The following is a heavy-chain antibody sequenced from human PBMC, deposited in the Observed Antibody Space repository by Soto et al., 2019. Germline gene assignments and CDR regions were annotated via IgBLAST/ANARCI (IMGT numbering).Heavy chain of an antibody. Sequence: ASVKVSCKSSDNTFTHYGINWVRQAPGQGLEWMGWISGYNGNTKYAQKFQDRVNMTADTSTRTAFMEVRSLTSDDTGVYFCAATGGNYFGLDVWGQGTTVTV. CDR1: DNTFTHYG. CDR2: ISGYNGNT. V-gene: IGHV1-18*01. D-gene: IGHD2-8*02. CDR3: AATGGNYFGLDV. J-gene: IGHJ6*02.